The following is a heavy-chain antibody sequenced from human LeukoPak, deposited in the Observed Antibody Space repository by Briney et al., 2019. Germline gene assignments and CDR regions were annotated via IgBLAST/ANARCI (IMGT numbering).Heavy chain of an antibody. CDR3: ARTVGDFWSGYLDY. CDR1: GFTFSSYA. Sequence: GGSLRLSCAASGFTFSSYAMHWVRQAPGKGLEWVAVISYDGSNKCYADSVKGRFTISRDNSKNTLYLQMNSLRAEDTAVYYCARTVGDFWSGYLDYWGQGTLVTVSS. V-gene: IGHV3-30-3*01. J-gene: IGHJ4*02. D-gene: IGHD3-3*01. CDR2: ISYDGSNK.